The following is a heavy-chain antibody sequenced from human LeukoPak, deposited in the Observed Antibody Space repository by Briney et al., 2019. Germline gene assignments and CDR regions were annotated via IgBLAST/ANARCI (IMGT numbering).Heavy chain of an antibody. CDR1: GGSIRSYY. V-gene: IGHV4-59*01. CDR2: IYYSGST. J-gene: IGHJ3*02. Sequence: SETLSLTCTVSGGSIRSYYWSWIRQPPGKGLEWIGYIYYSGSTNYNPSLKSRVTISVDTSKNQFSLKLSSVTAADTAVYYCARDGPYGDYVDAFDIWGQGTMVTVSS. CDR3: ARDGPYGDYVDAFDI. D-gene: IGHD4-17*01.